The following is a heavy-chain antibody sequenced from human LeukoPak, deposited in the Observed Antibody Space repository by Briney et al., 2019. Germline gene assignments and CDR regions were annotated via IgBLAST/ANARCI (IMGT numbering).Heavy chain of an antibody. D-gene: IGHD1-1*01. V-gene: IGHV4-34*01. CDR3: ARGSYNWNDGAFDI. Sequence: PSETLSLTCAVYGGSLSGYYWSWIRQPPGKGLEWIGEINHSGSTNYNPSLKSRVTMSVDTSKNQFSLKLSSVTAADTAVYYCARGSYNWNDGAFDIWGQGTMVTVSS. J-gene: IGHJ3*02. CDR2: INHSGST. CDR1: GGSLSGYY.